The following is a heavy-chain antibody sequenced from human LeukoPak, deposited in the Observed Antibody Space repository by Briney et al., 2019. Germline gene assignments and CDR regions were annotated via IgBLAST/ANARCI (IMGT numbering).Heavy chain of an antibody. J-gene: IGHJ4*02. CDR3: AEDGDGYSGYDWFDC. V-gene: IGHV3-23*01. Sequence: GGSLRLSHAASGFTFSSYAMTWVPQAPGKGLEWVSGVSESGGKKYYADSVKGRFTISRDNSKNTLYLQMNSLRAEDTAVYYCAEDGDGYSGYDWFDCWGQGTLVTVSS. D-gene: IGHD5-12*01. CDR2: VSESGGKK. CDR1: GFTFSSYA.